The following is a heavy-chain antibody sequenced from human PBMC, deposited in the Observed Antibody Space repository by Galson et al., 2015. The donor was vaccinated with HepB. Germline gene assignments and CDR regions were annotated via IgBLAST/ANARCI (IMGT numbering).Heavy chain of an antibody. CDR3: ARSGRRLAAASEYMY. CDR1: GFTFSDYY. V-gene: IGHV3-11*06. CDR2: ISSSSSYT. D-gene: IGHD6-13*01. J-gene: IGHJ4*02. Sequence: SLRLSCAASGFTFSDYYMSWIRQAPGKGLEWVSYISSSSSYTNYADSVKGRFTISRDNAKNSLYLQMNSLRAEDTAVYYCARSGRRLAAASEYMYWGQGTLVTVSS.